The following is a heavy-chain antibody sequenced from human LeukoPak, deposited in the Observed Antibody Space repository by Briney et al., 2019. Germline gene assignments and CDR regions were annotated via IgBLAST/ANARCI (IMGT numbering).Heavy chain of an antibody. CDR1: GYTFTGYY. CDR2: INPNSGGT. CDR3: ARETVNYYDSSGYPWYNWFDP. V-gene: IGHV1-2*02. Sequence: ASVKVSCKASGYTFTGYYMHWVRQAPGQGLEWMGWINPNSGGTNYAQKFQGRVTMTRDTSISTAYMELSRLRSADTAVYSCARETVNYYDSSGYPWYNWFDPWGQGTLVTVSS. J-gene: IGHJ5*02. D-gene: IGHD3-22*01.